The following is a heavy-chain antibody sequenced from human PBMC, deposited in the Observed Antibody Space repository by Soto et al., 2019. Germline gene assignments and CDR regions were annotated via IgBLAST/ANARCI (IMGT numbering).Heavy chain of an antibody. CDR2: INPNSGGT. CDR1: GYTFTGYY. D-gene: IGHD5-18*01. V-gene: IGHV1-2*04. CDR3: ARDFGGYSYGYNYYYGMDV. J-gene: IGHJ6*02. Sequence: ASVKVSCKASGYTFTGYYMHWVRQAPGQGLEWMGWINPNSGGTNYAQKFQGWVTMTRDTSISTAYMELSRLRSDDTAVYYCARDFGGYSYGYNYYYGMDVWGQGTTVTVSS.